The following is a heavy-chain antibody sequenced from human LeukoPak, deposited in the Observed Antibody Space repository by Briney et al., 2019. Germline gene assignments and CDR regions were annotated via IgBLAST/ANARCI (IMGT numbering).Heavy chain of an antibody. CDR1: GYTFTSYD. J-gene: IGHJ6*03. Sequence: ASVKVSCKASGYTFTSYDINWMRRATGQGLEWMGWMNPNSGNTGYAQKFQGRVTMTRSTSINTAYMELSNLRSEDTAVYYCARGPNYAFWSGSYYYYMDVWGKGATVTVSS. D-gene: IGHD3-3*01. CDR3: ARGPNYAFWSGSYYYYMDV. V-gene: IGHV1-8*01. CDR2: MNPNSGNT.